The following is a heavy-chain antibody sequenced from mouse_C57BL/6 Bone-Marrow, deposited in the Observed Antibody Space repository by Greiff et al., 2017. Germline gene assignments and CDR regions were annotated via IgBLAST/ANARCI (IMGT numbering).Heavy chain of an antibody. CDR1: GFSLTSYG. CDR2: IWSGGST. Sequence: QVQLKESGPGLVQPSQSLSITCTVSGFSLTSYGVHWVRQSPGKGLEWLGVIWSGGSTDYNAAFISRLSISKDNSKSQVFFKMNSLQADDTAIYYCARKGPYYGSSYGYFDVWGTGTTVTVSS. V-gene: IGHV2-2*01. CDR3: ARKGPYYGSSYGYFDV. D-gene: IGHD1-1*01. J-gene: IGHJ1*03.